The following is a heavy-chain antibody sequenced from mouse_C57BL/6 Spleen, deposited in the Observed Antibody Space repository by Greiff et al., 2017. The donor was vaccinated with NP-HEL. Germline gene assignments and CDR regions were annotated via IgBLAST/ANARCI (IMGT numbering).Heavy chain of an antibody. J-gene: IGHJ2*01. CDR3: ASSTVVAGDFDY. CDR2: IYPGDGDT. CDR1: GYAFSSSW. Sequence: VQLVESGPELVKPGASVKISCKASGYAFSSSWMNWVKQRPGKGLEWIGRIYPGDGDTNYNGKFKGKATLTADKSSSTAYMQLSSLTSEDSAVYFCASSTVVAGDFDYWGQGTTLTVSS. V-gene: IGHV1-82*01. D-gene: IGHD1-1*01.